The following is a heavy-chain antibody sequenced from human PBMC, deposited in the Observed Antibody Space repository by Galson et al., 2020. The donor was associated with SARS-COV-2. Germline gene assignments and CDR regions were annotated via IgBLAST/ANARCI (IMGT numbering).Heavy chain of an antibody. V-gene: IGHV3-53*01. D-gene: IGHD6-6*01. Sequence: GGSLRLSCAASGLSVSSNYMNWVRQAPGKGLEWVSLIYSGGTTYYADSVKGRFTISRDYSKNTLYLQMNSLRAEDTAVYYCARSVRSSSHFFDAWGQGTLATGSS. J-gene: IGHJ4*02. CDR2: IYSGGTT. CDR3: ARSVRSSSHFFDA. CDR1: GLSVSSNY.